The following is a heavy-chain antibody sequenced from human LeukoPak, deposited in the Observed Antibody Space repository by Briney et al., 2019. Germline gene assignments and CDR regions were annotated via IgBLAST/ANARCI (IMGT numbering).Heavy chain of an antibody. J-gene: IGHJ4*02. CDR2: IKQDGSEK. V-gene: IGHV3-7*01. Sequence: GSLRLSCAASGFTFSSYWKSWVRQAPGKGVEWVANIKQDGSEKYYVDSVKGRFTISRDNAKNSLYLQMNSLRAEDTAVYYCARVHVLLWFGELQNTYYFDYWGQGTLVTVSS. D-gene: IGHD3-10*01. CDR3: ARVHVLLWFGELQNTYYFDY. CDR1: GFTFSSYW.